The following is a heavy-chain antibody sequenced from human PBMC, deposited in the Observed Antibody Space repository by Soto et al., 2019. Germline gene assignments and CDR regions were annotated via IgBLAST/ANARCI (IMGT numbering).Heavy chain of an antibody. CDR1: CC. J-gene: IGHJ4*01. CDR3: ARRPRFPARFRHDYDSTFFEF. Sequence: CCRVSKSKPPGKGLEWIGSISYTGTTYYNPSLKSRVTISVDTSKNQFSLNLSSVTAADTAVFYCARRPRFPARFRHDYDSTFFEFRVHGTLV. V-gene: IGHV4-39*01. CDR2: ISYTGTT. D-gene: IGHD4-17*01.